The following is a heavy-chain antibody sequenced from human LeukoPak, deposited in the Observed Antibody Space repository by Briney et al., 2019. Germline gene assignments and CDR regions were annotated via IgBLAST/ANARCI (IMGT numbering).Heavy chain of an antibody. CDR3: ASNVDTASLDAFDI. D-gene: IGHD5-18*01. V-gene: IGHV1-46*01. J-gene: IGHJ3*02. Sequence: ASVKVSCKASGYTFGTHWMHWVRQAPGQGLEWMAIINPSGDVRSYAQKFQGRVTMTRDMSTSTVYMELSSLRSEDTAVYYCASNVDTASLDAFDIWGQGTMVTVSS. CDR2: INPSGDVR. CDR1: GYTFGTHW.